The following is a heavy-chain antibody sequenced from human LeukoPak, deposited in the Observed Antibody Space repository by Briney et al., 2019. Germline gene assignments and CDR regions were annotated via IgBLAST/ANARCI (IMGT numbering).Heavy chain of an antibody. J-gene: IGHJ4*02. CDR3: AKESPYYGSGSYYMEDH. Sequence: PGGSLRLSCAASGFTFSSYSMNWVRQAPGKGLEWVSSISSSSSYIYYADSVKGRFTISRDNAKNSLYLQMNSLRAEDTAVYYCAKESPYYGSGSYYMEDHWGQGTLVTVSS. CDR2: ISSSSSYI. V-gene: IGHV3-21*04. D-gene: IGHD3-10*01. CDR1: GFTFSSYS.